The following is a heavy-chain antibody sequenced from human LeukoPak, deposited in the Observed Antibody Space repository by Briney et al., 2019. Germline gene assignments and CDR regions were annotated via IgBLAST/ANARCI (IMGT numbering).Heavy chain of an antibody. Sequence: GGSLRLSCAASGFTFSSYWMSWVRQAPGKGLGWVANIKQDESEKYYVDSVKGRFTISRDTAKNSLYLQMNNLRAEDTAVYYCARALDSSSSRYQAFEYWGQGTLVTVSS. CDR2: IKQDESEK. CDR1: GFTFSSYW. CDR3: ARALDSSSSRYQAFEY. D-gene: IGHD2-2*01. V-gene: IGHV3-7*01. J-gene: IGHJ4*02.